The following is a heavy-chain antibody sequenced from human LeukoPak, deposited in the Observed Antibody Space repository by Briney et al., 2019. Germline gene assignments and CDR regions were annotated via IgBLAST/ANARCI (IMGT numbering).Heavy chain of an antibody. CDR2: IYTSGST. D-gene: IGHD5-18*01. CDR3: AREPKNGYPDY. CDR1: GGSFSGYY. Sequence: PSETLSLTCAVYGGSFSGYYWSWIRQPAGKGLEWIGRIYTSGSTNYNPSLKSRVTISVDTSKNQFSLKLSSVTAADTAVYYCAREPKNGYPDYWGQGTLVTVSS. V-gene: IGHV4-59*10. J-gene: IGHJ4*02.